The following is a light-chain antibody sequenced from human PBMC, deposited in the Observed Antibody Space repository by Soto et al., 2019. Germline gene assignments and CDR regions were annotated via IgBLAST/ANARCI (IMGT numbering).Light chain of an antibody. CDR2: RNN. CDR1: SSNIGSNY. Sequence: HSALTQPPSASGTPGQRVTISCSGSSSNIGSNYVYWYQQLPGTAPKLLIYRNNQRPSGVPDRFSGSKSGTSASLAISGLRSEDEADYYCAAWDDSLSGPVFGGGTKLTVL. CDR3: AAWDDSLSGPV. V-gene: IGLV1-47*01. J-gene: IGLJ2*01.